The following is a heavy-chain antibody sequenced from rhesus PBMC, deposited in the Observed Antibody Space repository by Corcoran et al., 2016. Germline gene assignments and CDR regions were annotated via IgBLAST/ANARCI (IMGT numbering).Heavy chain of an antibody. V-gene: IGHV4S7*01. J-gene: IGHJ4*01. CDR2: LYGSSGIT. CDR3: ARGRGYSSSFDY. CDR1: GGSISDSYY. Sequence: QVQLQESGPGLVKPSETLSLTCAVSGGSISDSYYWNWIRQPPGKGLEWIGNLYGSSGITYSTPSLKSRVTISKDTSKNQFSLKLSSVTAADTAVFYCARGRGYSSSFDYWGQGVLVTVSS. D-gene: IGHD6-19*01.